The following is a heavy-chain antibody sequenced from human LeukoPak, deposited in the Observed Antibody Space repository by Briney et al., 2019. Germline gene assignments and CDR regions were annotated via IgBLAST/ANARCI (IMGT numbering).Heavy chain of an antibody. CDR3: ARGTPYYDFWSGYLFDY. J-gene: IGHJ4*02. CDR2: IYYSGST. CDR1: GGSISSGDYY. Sequence: SETLSLTCTVSGGSISSGDYYWSWIRQPPGKGLEWIGYIYYSGSTYYNPSLKSRVTISVDTSKNQFSLKLSSVTAADTAVYYCARGTPYYDFWSGYLFDYWGQGTLVTVSP. V-gene: IGHV4-30-4*01. D-gene: IGHD3-3*01.